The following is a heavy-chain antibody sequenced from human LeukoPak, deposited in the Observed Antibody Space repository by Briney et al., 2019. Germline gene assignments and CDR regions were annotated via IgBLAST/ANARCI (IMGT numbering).Heavy chain of an antibody. CDR2: INPNSGGT. D-gene: IGHD3-16*02. J-gene: IGHJ3*02. Sequence: ASVKVSCKASGYTFTGYYMHWVRQAPGQGLEWMGWINPNSGGTNYAQKLQGRVTMTTDTSTSTAYMELRSLRSDDTAVYYCAREAEDYDYVWGSYRPRGAFDIWGQGTMVTVSS. CDR1: GYTFTGYY. V-gene: IGHV1-2*02. CDR3: AREAEDYDYVWGSYRPRGAFDI.